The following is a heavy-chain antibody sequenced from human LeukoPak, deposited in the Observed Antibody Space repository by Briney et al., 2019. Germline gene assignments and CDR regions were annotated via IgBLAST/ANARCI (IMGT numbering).Heavy chain of an antibody. CDR3: ATSSYYDFWSGYDY. D-gene: IGHD3-3*01. CDR1: GYTLTELS. Sequence: GASVKVSCKVSGYTLTELSMHWVRQAPGKGLEWMGGFDPEDGETIYAQKFQGRVTMTADTSTDTAYMELSSLRSEDTAVYYCATSSYYDFWSGYDYWGQGTLVTVSS. V-gene: IGHV1-24*01. J-gene: IGHJ4*02. CDR2: FDPEDGET.